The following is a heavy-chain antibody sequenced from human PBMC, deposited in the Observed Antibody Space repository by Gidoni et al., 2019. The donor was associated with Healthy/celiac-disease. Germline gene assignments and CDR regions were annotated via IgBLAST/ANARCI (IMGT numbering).Heavy chain of an antibody. V-gene: IGHV1-8*01. CDR3: ARGDYDFWSGYYTPWFDP. J-gene: IGHJ5*02. D-gene: IGHD3-3*01. CDR1: GYTFTSYD. Sequence: QVQLVQSGAEVKKPGASVKVSCKASGYTFTSYDINWVRQATGQGLEWMGWMNPNSGNTGYAQKFQGRVTMTRNTSISTAYMELSSLRSEDTAVYYCARGDYDFWSGYYTPWFDPWGQGTLVTVSS. CDR2: MNPNSGNT.